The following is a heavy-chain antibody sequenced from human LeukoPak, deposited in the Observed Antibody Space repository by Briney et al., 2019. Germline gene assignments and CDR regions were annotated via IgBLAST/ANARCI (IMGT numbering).Heavy chain of an antibody. CDR2: IIPIFGTA. V-gene: IGHV1-69*13. D-gene: IGHD6-19*01. CDR3: ARDETDSSGWYRGLDY. CDR1: GGTFSSYA. J-gene: IGHJ4*02. Sequence: GASVKVSCKASGGTFSSYAISWVRQAPGQGLEWMGGIIPIFGTANYAQKFQGGVTITADESTSTAYMELSSLRSEDTAVYYCARDETDSSGWYRGLDYWGQGTLVTVSS.